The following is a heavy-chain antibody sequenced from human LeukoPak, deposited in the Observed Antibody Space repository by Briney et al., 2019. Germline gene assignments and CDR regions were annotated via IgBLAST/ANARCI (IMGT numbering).Heavy chain of an antibody. Sequence: PGGSLRLSCAASGFTFSDYYMSWIRQAPGKGLEWVSDISSSSNTKNYADSVKGRFTISRDNAKNSLYLQMNSLRADDTAVYYCVRARGYWVADAFDIWGQGTMVTVSS. V-gene: IGHV3-11*04. CDR1: GFTFSDYY. CDR2: ISSSSNTK. J-gene: IGHJ3*02. D-gene: IGHD2-8*02. CDR3: VRARGYWVADAFDI.